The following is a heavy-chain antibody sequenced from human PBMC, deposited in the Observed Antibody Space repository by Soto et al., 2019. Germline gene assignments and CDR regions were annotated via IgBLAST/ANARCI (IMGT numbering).Heavy chain of an antibody. D-gene: IGHD1-26*01. V-gene: IGHV3-74*01. CDR3: ARGDRGAFDL. J-gene: IGHJ3*01. CDR2: IHSAGSST. Sequence: EVQLVESGGGLVRPGGSLRLSCAASGFTFSYYWMHWVRQAPGKGLVWVSRIHSAGSSTTYADFVKGRFIISRDNARNTVDLHMNSVRVEDKAVYYCARGDRGAFDLWGQGTVVTVSS. CDR1: GFTFSYYW.